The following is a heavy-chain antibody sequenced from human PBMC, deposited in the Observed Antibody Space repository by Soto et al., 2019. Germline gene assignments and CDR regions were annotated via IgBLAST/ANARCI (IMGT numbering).Heavy chain of an antibody. D-gene: IGHD2-2*02. CDR2: ISGSGANT. Sequence: EVQLLESGGGLVQPGGSLRLSCAASGFTFSSYAMSWVRQAPGKGLEWVAAISGSGANTYYADSVKGRITISRDNSKNTLYRPMNSRSAEDPAVYYCAKTQNAPYTRGMYGMEVWGQGTTVTVSS. J-gene: IGHJ6*02. CDR3: AKTQNAPYTRGMYGMEV. CDR1: GFTFSSYA. V-gene: IGHV3-23*01.